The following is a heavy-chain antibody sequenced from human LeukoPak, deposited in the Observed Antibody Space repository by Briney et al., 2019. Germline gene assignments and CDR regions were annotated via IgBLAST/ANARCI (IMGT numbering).Heavy chain of an antibody. D-gene: IGHD3-10*02. CDR2: IYSDNT. J-gene: IGHJ3*01. V-gene: IGHV3-53*01. CDR3: VRCTFVLHKRCSAFDV. CDR1: GFTVSSNS. Sequence: GGSLRLPCTVSGFTVSSNSMSWVRQAPGKGLEWVSFIYSDNTHYSDSVKGRFTISIDNAKNSLFLQMNSLRAEDTAVYYCVRCTFVLHKRCSAFDVWGQGTMVTVSA.